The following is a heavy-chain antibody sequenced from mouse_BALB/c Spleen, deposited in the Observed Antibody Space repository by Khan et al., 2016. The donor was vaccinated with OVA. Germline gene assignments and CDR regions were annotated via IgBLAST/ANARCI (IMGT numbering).Heavy chain of an antibody. CDR3: AREGYGNYVDYAMDY. Sequence: DLVKPGASVKLSCKASGYTFTSYWINWIKQRPGQGLEWIGRIAPGSGSTYYNEMFKGKATLTVDTSSSTAYIQLSSLSSEDSAVYFYAREGYGNYVDYAMDYWGQGTSVTVSS. J-gene: IGHJ4*01. CDR2: IAPGSGST. V-gene: IGHV1S41*01. CDR1: GYTFTSYW. D-gene: IGHD2-1*01.